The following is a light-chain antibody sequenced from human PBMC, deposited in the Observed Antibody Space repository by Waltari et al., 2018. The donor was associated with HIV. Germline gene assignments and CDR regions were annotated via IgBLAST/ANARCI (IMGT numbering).Light chain of an antibody. CDR3: NSRDSSGKHHWV. V-gene: IGLV3-19*01. CDR2: NNN. J-gene: IGLJ3*02. Sequence: SSELTQDPAVSVALGQTVRITCQGVSLRSYYASWYQQKPGQAPVLVIYNNNNRPSGIPDRFSGSSSGNTASLTITGAQAEDEADYYCNSRDSSGKHHWVFGGGTKLTVL. CDR1: SLRSYY.